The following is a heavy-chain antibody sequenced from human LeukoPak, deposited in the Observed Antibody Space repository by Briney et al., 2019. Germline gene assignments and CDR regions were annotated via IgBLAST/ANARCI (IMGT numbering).Heavy chain of an antibody. CDR2: IYYSGTT. Sequence: ASETLSLTCTISGGSISRSSYFWGWIRQPPGKGLEWIGSIYYSGTTYLNPSLKSRVTISVDTSKDQFSLKLRSVTAADTAVYYCAREEQQLEMFDYWGQGTLVTVSA. CDR1: GGSISRSSYF. V-gene: IGHV4-39*07. J-gene: IGHJ4*02. CDR3: AREEQQLEMFDY. D-gene: IGHD6-13*01.